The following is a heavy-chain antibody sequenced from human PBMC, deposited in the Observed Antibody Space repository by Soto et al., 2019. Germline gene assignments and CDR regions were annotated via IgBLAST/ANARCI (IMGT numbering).Heavy chain of an antibody. CDR3: ARDRGLDPNLFDP. D-gene: IGHD6-6*01. J-gene: IGHJ5*02. Sequence: PSENLPLTYTVSGGSMSRGGYYWSWIRQHPRKGLEWIGYIDYSGSTYYNPSLKSRVTISVDTSKNQFSLKLSSVTAADTAVYYCARDRGLDPNLFDPWGQGTLVTVSS. CDR1: GGSMSRGGYY. V-gene: IGHV4-31*03. CDR2: IDYSGST.